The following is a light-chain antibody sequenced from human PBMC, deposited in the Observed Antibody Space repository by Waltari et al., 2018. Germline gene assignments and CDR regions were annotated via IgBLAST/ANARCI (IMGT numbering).Light chain of an antibody. V-gene: IGKV3-15*01. J-gene: IGKJ2*01. Sequence: EIVMTQSPDTLSVSPGERATLSCRASQSVTTNLAWYQQKPGQAPRLLPYGASTRATGIPARFSGSGSGTDFTLTISSLQSEDFAVYYCQQYFDWPMYTFAQGTKLEIK. CDR3: QQYFDWPMYT. CDR1: QSVTTN. CDR2: GAS.